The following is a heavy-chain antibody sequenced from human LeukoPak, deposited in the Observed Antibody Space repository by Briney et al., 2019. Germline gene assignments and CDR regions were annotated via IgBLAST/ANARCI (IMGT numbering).Heavy chain of an antibody. CDR3: ARTGYSSGWYWFDP. CDR1: GGSISSSSYY. J-gene: IGHJ5*02. D-gene: IGHD6-19*01. V-gene: IGHV4-61*05. CDR2: IYYSGGT. Sequence: PSETLSLTCTVSGGSISSSSYYWGWIRQPPGKGLEWIGYIYYSGGTNYNPSLKSRVTISVDTSKNQFSLKLSSVTAADTAVYYCARTGYSSGWYWFDPWGQGTLVTVSS.